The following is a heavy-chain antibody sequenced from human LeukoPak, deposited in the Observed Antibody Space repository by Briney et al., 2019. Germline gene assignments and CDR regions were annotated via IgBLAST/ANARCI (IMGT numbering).Heavy chain of an antibody. CDR1: GLTFSSYW. CDR3: AREGVSRELRY. CDR2: IKQDGSEK. Sequence: GGSLRLSCAASGLTFSSYWMSWVRQAPGKGLEWVANIKQDGSEKYYVDSVKGRFTISRDNAKNSLYLQMNSLRAEDTAVYYCAREGVSRELRYWGQGTLVTVSS. D-gene: IGHD1-26*01. J-gene: IGHJ4*02. V-gene: IGHV3-7*01.